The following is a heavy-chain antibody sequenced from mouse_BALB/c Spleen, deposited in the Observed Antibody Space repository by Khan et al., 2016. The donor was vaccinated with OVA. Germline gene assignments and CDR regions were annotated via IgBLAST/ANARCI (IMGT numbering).Heavy chain of an antibody. Sequence: EVELVESGGGLVQPGGSRKLSCAASGFTFSGFGMHWVRQAPEKGLEWVAYISSGSSTIYYADTVKGRFTISRDNPKNTLFLQMASLRSEDTAMXYCAITGYYYFDYWGQGTTLTVSS. V-gene: IGHV5-17*02. CDR1: GFTFSGFG. J-gene: IGHJ2*01. CDR2: ISSGSSTI. D-gene: IGHD2-3*01. CDR3: AITGYYYFDY.